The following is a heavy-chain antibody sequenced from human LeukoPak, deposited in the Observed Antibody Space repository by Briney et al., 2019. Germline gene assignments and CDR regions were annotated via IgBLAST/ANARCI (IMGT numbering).Heavy chain of an antibody. Sequence: PGGSLRLSCAASGFTFSNYTMSWVRQAPGKGLEWVSSISSSSSYIYYADSVKGRFTISRDNAKNSLYLQMNSLRAEDTAVYYCARDYYDSSGYSGAFDIWGQGTMVTVSS. J-gene: IGHJ3*02. D-gene: IGHD3-22*01. V-gene: IGHV3-21*01. CDR2: ISSSSSYI. CDR3: ARDYYDSSGYSGAFDI. CDR1: GFTFSNYT.